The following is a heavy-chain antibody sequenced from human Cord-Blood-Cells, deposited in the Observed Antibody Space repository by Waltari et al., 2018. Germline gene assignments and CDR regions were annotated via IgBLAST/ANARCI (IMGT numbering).Heavy chain of an antibody. D-gene: IGHD3-3*01. V-gene: IGHV4-38-2*02. CDR3: ARGVWSGYYTM. CDR1: GYSISSGYY. J-gene: IGHJ4*02. Sequence: QVQLQESGPGMVKPSETLSLTCTVSGYSISSGYYWGWIRQPPGKGLEWIGSIYHRGSTYYNPSLKSRVTISVDTSKNQFSLKLSSVTAADTAVYYCARGVWSGYYTMWGQGTLVTVSS. CDR2: IYHRGST.